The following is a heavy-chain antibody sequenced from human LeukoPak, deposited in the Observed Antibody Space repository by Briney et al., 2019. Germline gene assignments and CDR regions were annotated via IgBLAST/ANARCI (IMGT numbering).Heavy chain of an antibody. V-gene: IGHV3-23*01. CDR1: GFTFSTYA. D-gene: IGHD6-19*01. Sequence: AGGSLRLSCAASGFTFSTYAVNWVRQAPGKGLEWVSAISASGGTTYYADSVKGRFSISRDNSKNTLYLQMNSLRAEDTAVHYCAKDRNGWPTNFDYWGQGTLVTVSS. CDR2: ISASGGTT. CDR3: AKDRNGWPTNFDY. J-gene: IGHJ4*02.